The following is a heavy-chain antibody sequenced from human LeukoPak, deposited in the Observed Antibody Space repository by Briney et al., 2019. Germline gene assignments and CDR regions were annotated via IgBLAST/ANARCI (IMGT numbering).Heavy chain of an antibody. CDR2: ISYDGSNK. D-gene: IGHD1-14*01. V-gene: IGHV3-30-3*01. Sequence: GGSLRLSCADCGLTFRSYVLQWFRQAPGKGLEWVAVISYDGSNKYYADSVKGRFTISRDNSKNTLYLQMNSLRAEDTAVYYCARRVFLRNDYAMGVWGQGTTVTVSS. CDR3: ARRVFLRNDYAMGV. CDR1: GLTFRSYV. J-gene: IGHJ6*02.